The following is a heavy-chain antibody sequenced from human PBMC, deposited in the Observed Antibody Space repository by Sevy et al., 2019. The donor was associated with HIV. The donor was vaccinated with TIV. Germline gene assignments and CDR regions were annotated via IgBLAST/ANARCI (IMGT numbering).Heavy chain of an antibody. CDR1: GYTLTKLS. D-gene: IGHD2-15*01. Sequence: ASVKVSCKVSGYTLTKLSIHWVRQAPGKGLEWMGNSDPQHGETIYAQNFQGRVTMTEDTSTDTAFMELSSLTSEDTALYYCAIVGLRYFSGSSVYQGDWFDPWGRGTLVTVSS. V-gene: IGHV1-24*01. J-gene: IGHJ5*02. CDR2: SDPQHGET. CDR3: AIVGLRYFSGSSVYQGDWFDP.